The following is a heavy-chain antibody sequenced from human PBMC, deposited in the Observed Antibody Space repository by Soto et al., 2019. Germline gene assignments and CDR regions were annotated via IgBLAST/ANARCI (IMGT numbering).Heavy chain of an antibody. CDR1: GYTLTSYD. CDR3: ARERRPGFDP. J-gene: IGHJ5*02. Sequence: QVQLVQSGAEVKKPGPSVKVSCKASGYTLTSYDINWVRQATEQGIEWMGWMKPNSGNTSYAQKYLGRVTMTRNTSISAAYMVLSILKSENTAVSYCARERRPGFDPWGQGNLVTVSS. CDR2: MKPNSGNT. D-gene: IGHD2-2*01. V-gene: IGHV1-8*01.